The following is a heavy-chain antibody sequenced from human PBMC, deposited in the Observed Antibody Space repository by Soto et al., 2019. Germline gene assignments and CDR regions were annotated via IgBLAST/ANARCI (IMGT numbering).Heavy chain of an antibody. CDR2: IHSTGGS. V-gene: IGHV4-4*07. CDR3: VRGVAEVGTDWFDP. D-gene: IGHD6-13*01. Sequence: PSETLSLTCTVSGDSISSSYWNWVRQTADKRLEWIGRIHSTGGSHYNPSLRSRLSMSIDTYKKQFYLELTSVTAADTAVYYRVRGVAEVGTDWFDPWGQGTLVTVSS. CDR1: GDSISSSY. J-gene: IGHJ5*02.